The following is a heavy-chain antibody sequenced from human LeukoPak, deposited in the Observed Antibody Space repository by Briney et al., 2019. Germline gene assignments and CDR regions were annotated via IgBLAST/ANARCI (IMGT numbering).Heavy chain of an antibody. CDR2: ISSSGSTI. CDR3: AREGLYYYDSSAYFDY. CDR1: GFTFSDHY. D-gene: IGHD3-22*01. Sequence: GGSLRLSCAASGFTFSDHYMSWIRQAPGKGLEWVSYISSSGSTIYYADSVKGRFTISRDNAKNSLYLQMNSLRAEDTAVYYCAREGLYYYDSSAYFDYWGQGTLVTVSS. V-gene: IGHV3-11*01. J-gene: IGHJ4*02.